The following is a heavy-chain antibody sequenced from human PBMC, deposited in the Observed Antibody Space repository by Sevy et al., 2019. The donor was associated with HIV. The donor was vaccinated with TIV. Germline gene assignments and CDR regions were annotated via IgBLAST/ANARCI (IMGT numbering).Heavy chain of an antibody. CDR2: IFYSGAT. J-gene: IGHJ4*02. V-gene: IGHV4-31*03. CDR1: GVSISNGGNY. CDR3: ARIFRAPYYYNTGDYYRN. Sequence: SETLSLTCSVSGVSISNGGNYWAWVRQHPGKGLEWIGSIFYSGATFYNPSLEGRLSISVDTSENLLSLRLSSVTAADTAVYFCARIFRAPYYYNTGDYYRNWGQGTQVTVSS. D-gene: IGHD3-22*01.